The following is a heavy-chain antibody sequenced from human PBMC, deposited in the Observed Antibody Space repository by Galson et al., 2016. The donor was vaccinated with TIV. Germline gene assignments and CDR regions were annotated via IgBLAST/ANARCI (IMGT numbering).Heavy chain of an antibody. CDR3: ARDRRHCGNECFLRYYYGMDV. Sequence: SLRLSCAASGFTFSNAWMSWVRQAPGKGLEWVALIYDDGKKMYADSVQGRFTISRDSSKNVLYLQMTSLRGEDTAVYFCARDRRHCGNECFLRYYYGMDVWGQGTTVTVSS. J-gene: IGHJ6*02. CDR1: GFTFSNAW. V-gene: IGHV3-66*02. CDR2: IYDDGKK. D-gene: IGHD2-21*01.